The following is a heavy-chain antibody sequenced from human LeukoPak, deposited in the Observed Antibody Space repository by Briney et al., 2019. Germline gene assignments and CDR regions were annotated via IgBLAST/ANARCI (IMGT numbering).Heavy chain of an antibody. CDR1: GFTFSIYA. CDR3: AKQKVGTGGFFFDH. V-gene: IGHV3-23*01. D-gene: IGHD7-27*01. CDR2: VSGSAGST. Sequence: GGSLRLSCAASGFTFSIYAMSWVRQAPGKGLDWVSGVSGSAGSTHYADSVKGRFTISRDNSKNTLYLQMDSLRAEDTAVYYCAKQKVGTGGFFFDHWGQGALVTVSS. J-gene: IGHJ4*02.